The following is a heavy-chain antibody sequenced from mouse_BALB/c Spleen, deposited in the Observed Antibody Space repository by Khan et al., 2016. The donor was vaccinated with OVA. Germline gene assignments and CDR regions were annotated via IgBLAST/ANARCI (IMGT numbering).Heavy chain of an antibody. D-gene: IGHD1-1*01. V-gene: IGHV3-2*02. Sequence: EVELVESGPGLVKPSQSLSLTCTVTGYSITSGYAWNWIRQFPGNKLEWMGYISYSGITSYNPSLRSRIFITRDTSKNQFFLQLNSVTTEETATYYCARKNYYGYAMDYWGQGTSVTVSS. J-gene: IGHJ4*01. CDR3: ARKNYYGYAMDY. CDR2: ISYSGIT. CDR1: GYSITSGYA.